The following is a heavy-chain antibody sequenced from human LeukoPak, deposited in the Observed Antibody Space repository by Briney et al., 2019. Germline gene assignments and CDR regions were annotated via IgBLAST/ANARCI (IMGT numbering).Heavy chain of an antibody. Sequence: GGSLRLSCAASGFIFSNYAMTWVRQAPGRGLEWVSIMSHSGGSTYYADSVKGRFTISRDNSKNTVYLQMNSLRAEDTAVYYCAKDEKYCSSTSCPGYYYYYMDVWGKGTTVTVSS. D-gene: IGHD2-2*01. V-gene: IGHV3-23*01. CDR3: AKDEKYCSSTSCPGYYYYYMDV. J-gene: IGHJ6*03. CDR2: MSHSGGST. CDR1: GFIFSNYA.